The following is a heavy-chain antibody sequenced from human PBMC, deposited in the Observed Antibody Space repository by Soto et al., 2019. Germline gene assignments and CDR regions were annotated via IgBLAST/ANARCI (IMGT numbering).Heavy chain of an antibody. Sequence: GVSVKVSCKASGYTFTSYCISRVREAAGPGLEWMGWISAYNGNTTYAQKLQGRVTMTTDTSTSTAYMELRSLRSDDTAVYYCARDLGYCSGGSCYDNWFDPWGQGTLVTVSS. D-gene: IGHD2-15*01. J-gene: IGHJ5*02. CDR2: ISAYNGNT. CDR1: GYTFTSYC. V-gene: IGHV1-18*01. CDR3: ARDLGYCSGGSCYDNWFDP.